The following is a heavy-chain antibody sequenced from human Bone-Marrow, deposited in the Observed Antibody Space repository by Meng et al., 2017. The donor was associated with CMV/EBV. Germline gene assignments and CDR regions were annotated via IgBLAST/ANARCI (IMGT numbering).Heavy chain of an antibody. V-gene: IGHV3-30-3*01. CDR2: ISYDGSNK. J-gene: IGHJ4*02. D-gene: IGHD6-13*01. CDR1: GFTFSSYA. CDR3: ARAKAAAGYFDY. Sequence: GGSLRLSCAASGFTFSSYAMHWVRQAPGKGLEWVAVISYDGSNKYYADSVKGRFTISRDNSKNTLYLQMNSLRAEDTAVYYCARAKAAAGYFDYWGQGKLVNVSS.